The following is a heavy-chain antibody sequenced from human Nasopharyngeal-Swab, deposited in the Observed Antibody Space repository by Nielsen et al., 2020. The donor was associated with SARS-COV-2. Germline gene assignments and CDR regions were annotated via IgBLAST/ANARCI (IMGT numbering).Heavy chain of an antibody. CDR3: ARNPGYYDFWSGYPNWFDP. V-gene: IGHV1-69*01. J-gene: IGHJ5*02. Sequence: SVKVSCKASGGTFGSYAISWVRQAPGQGLEWMGGIIPIFGTANYAQKFQGRVTITADESTSTAYMELSSLRSEDTAVYYCARNPGYYDFWSGYPNWFDPWGRGTLVTVSS. CDR1: GGTFGSYA. CDR2: IIPIFGTA. D-gene: IGHD3-3*01.